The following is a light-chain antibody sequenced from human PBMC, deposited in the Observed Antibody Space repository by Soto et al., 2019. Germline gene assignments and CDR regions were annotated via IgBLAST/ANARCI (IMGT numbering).Light chain of an antibody. CDR2: GAS. CDR1: QSVSSSY. J-gene: IGKJ1*01. Sequence: EIVLTQSPGTLSLSPGERATLSCRASQSVSSSYLAWYQQKPGQAPRLLIYGASSSATGIPDRFSGSGSGTDFTLTISRLEPEDFVVYYCQQYVSPPPWTFGQGTKVEIK. CDR3: QQYVSPPPWT. V-gene: IGKV3-20*01.